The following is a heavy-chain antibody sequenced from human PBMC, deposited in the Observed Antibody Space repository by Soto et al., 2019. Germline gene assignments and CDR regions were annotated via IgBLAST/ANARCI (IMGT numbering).Heavy chain of an antibody. CDR3: AKVGFPYSYGYLFYY. J-gene: IGHJ4*02. V-gene: IGHV1-69*13. Sequence: GASVKVSCKASGGTFSSYAISWVRQAPGQGLEWMGGIIPIFGTANYAQKFQGRVTITADESTSTAYMELSSLRVEDTAVYYCAKVGFPYSYGYLFYYWGQGTLVTVSS. CDR2: IIPIFGTA. CDR1: GGTFSSYA. D-gene: IGHD5-18*01.